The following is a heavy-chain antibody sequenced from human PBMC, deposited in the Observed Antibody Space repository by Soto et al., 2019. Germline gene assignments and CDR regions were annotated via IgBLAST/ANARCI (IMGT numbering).Heavy chain of an antibody. V-gene: IGHV4-30-2*01. CDR2: FHLSGST. CDR3: TRAPELGIIDY. CDR1: GGSVSSGDSS. J-gene: IGHJ4*01. Sequence: QLQLRESGSGLVKPSQTLSLTCTVSGGSVSSGDSSWSWIRQPPGKGLEWIGYFHLSGSTYSNPSLRRTVNLSGDASKNDFSLKLSCVTAADTAIHYCTRAPELGIIDYWGHGILTTVSS. D-gene: IGHD3-16*01.